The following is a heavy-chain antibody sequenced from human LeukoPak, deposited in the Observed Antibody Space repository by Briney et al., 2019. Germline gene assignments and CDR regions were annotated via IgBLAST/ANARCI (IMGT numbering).Heavy chain of an antibody. V-gene: IGHV1-46*01. Sequence: ASVKVSCKASGYTFTSYDVNWVRQAPGQGLEWMGIINPSGGSTSYAQKFQGRVTMTRDTSTSTVYMELSSLRSEDTAVYYCARDFPHAYSSSSGGYWGQGTLVTVSS. CDR1: GYTFTSYD. D-gene: IGHD6-6*01. CDR3: ARDFPHAYSSSSGGY. J-gene: IGHJ4*02. CDR2: INPSGGST.